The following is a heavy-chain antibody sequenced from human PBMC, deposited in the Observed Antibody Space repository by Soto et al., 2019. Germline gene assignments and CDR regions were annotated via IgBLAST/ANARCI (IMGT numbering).Heavy chain of an antibody. CDR2: IRPHNGDT. CDR1: GYTFTTIR. D-gene: IGHD6-19*01. Sequence: QVQLVQSAAEVGKPGASVKVSCKASGYTFTTIRLRWVRQAPGQGLEWMGWIRPHNGDTQYAQKFKGRVTMTADTSTTTAYXXXXXXXXXXTAVFYCARDRSGWYDFWGQGTLVTVSS. CDR3: ARDRSGWYDF. V-gene: IGHV1-18*01. J-gene: IGHJ5*01.